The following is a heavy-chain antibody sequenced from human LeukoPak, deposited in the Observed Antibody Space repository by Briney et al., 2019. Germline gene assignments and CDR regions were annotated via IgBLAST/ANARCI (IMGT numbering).Heavy chain of an antibody. V-gene: IGHV3-74*01. CDR3: ARSEAVAWSFDL. J-gene: IGHJ2*01. CDR1: GFTFSAYW. D-gene: IGHD6-19*01. CDR2: LNTDGSDT. Sequence: GGSLRLSCAASGFTFSAYWMHWVRQAPGKGLVWVSRLNTDGSDTRHADSVQGRFTISRDNAKNTLYLQMNSLRAEDTAVYYCARSEAVAWSFDLWGRGTLVTVPS.